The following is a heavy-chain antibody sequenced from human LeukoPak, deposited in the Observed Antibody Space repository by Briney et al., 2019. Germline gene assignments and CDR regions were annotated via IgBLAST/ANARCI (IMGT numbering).Heavy chain of an antibody. CDR3: ARGRNDNGGMFFDS. D-gene: IGHD4-23*01. V-gene: IGHV4-59*01. Sequence: SETLSLTCTVFGGSISSYYWSWIRQAPGKGLEWIGFISYSGYTSYSPSLKSRVAISVDTSKSQFSLRLSSMTAADTAIYYCARGRNDNGGMFFDSWAQGTLVNVSS. J-gene: IGHJ4*02. CDR2: ISYSGYT. CDR1: GGSISSYY.